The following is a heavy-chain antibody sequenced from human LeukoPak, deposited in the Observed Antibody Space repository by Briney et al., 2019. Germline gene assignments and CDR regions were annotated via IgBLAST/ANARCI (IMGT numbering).Heavy chain of an antibody. CDR2: ISAYNGNT. CDR1: GYTFTSYG. J-gene: IGHJ4*02. CDR3: ARDKFSAYYYDSSGFQPFDY. Sequence: ASVKVSCKASGYTFTSYGISWVRQAPGQGLEWMGWISAYNGNTNYAQKLQGRVTMTTDTSTNTAYMELRSLRSDDTAVYYCARDKFSAYYYDSSGFQPFDYWGQGTLVTVSS. D-gene: IGHD3-22*01. V-gene: IGHV1-18*01.